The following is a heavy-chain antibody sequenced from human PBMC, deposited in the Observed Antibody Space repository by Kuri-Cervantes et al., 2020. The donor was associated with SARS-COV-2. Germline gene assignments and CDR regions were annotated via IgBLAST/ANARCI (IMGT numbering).Heavy chain of an antibody. CDR1: GFTFSSFP. Sequence: GESLKISCAASGFTFSSFPMSWVRQAPGKGLEWVSGISGSGANTYYADSVKGWFTISRDNSKNTLYLQMNSLRAEDTAVYYCVKDSRVYYFDYWSQGTLVTDSS. V-gene: IGHV3-23*01. CDR3: VKDSRVYYFDY. J-gene: IGHJ4*02. D-gene: IGHD2/OR15-2a*01. CDR2: ISGSGANT.